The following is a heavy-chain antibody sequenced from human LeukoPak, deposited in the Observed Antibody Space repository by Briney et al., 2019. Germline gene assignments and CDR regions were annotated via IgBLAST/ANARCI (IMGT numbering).Heavy chain of an antibody. Sequence: ASVKLSCKASGYTFTSYALHWVRQAPGQRLEWMGWINDGNGNTKYSQKFQGRVTITRDTSASTAYMELSSLRSEDTAVYYCARDPCSGGTCYIHPFDYWGQGALVTVSS. CDR2: INDGNGNT. CDR1: GYTFTSYA. CDR3: ARDPCSGGTCYIHPFDY. V-gene: IGHV1-3*01. D-gene: IGHD2-15*01. J-gene: IGHJ4*02.